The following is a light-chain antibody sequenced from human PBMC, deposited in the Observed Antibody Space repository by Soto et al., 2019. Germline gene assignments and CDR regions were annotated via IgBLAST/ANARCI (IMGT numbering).Light chain of an antibody. CDR3: CSYAGRSTLVV. Sequence: QSVLTQPRSVSASPGQSVTISCTGTSSDVGGYDYVSWYQQHPGKAPKLIVYDVSKRPSGVPDRFSGSKSGNRASLTISGLQADDEAEYYCCSYAGRSTLVVFGGGTKLTVL. CDR1: SSDVGGYDY. CDR2: DVS. J-gene: IGLJ2*01. V-gene: IGLV2-11*01.